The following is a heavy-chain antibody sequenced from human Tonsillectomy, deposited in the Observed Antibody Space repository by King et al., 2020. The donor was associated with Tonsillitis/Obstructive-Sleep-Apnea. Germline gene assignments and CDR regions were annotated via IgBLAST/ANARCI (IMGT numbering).Heavy chain of an antibody. D-gene: IGHD3-16*01. J-gene: IGHJ4*02. CDR2: ISSSSSYI. Sequence: VQLVESGGGLVKPGGSLRLSCAASGFTFSSYSMNWVRQAPGKGLEWVSSISSSSSYIYYADSVKGRFTISRDNDKNSLYLQMNSLRAEDTAVYYCARFSSGGSGYFDYWGQGTLVTVSS. CDR3: ARFSSGGSGYFDY. CDR1: GFTFSSYS. V-gene: IGHV3-21*01.